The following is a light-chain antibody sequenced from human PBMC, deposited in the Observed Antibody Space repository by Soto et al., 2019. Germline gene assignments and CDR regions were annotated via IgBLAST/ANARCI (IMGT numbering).Light chain of an antibody. CDR2: GAS. V-gene: IGKV3-20*01. CDR1: QSVSNNY. J-gene: IGKJ1*01. Sequence: VLTQSPGTLSLSPVESATLSCMASQSVSNNYLSWYQQQPGQAPRLLIYGASSRATGIPDRFSGSGSGTDFTLTISRLEDEDFAVYYWQQYGSPGTFGQGTKVDIK. CDR3: QQYGSPGT.